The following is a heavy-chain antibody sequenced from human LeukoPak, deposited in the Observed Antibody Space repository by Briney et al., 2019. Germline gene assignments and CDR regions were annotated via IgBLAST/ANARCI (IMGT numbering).Heavy chain of an antibody. D-gene: IGHD3-22*01. CDR1: GFTFSSYA. CDR3: AKDPNYYDSSGYYHGGDYFDY. Sequence: PGGSLRLSCAASGFTFSSYAMSWVRQAPGKGLEWVSAISGSGGSTYYADSVKGRFTISRDNSKNTLYLQMNSQRAEDTAVYYCAKDPNYYDSSGYYHGGDYFDYWGQGTLVTVSS. J-gene: IGHJ4*02. V-gene: IGHV3-23*01. CDR2: ISGSGGST.